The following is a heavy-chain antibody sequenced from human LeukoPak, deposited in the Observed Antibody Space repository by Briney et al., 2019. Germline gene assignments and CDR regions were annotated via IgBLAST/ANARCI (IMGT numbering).Heavy chain of an antibody. CDR3: AKDWGGAVAGPDY. D-gene: IGHD6-19*01. V-gene: IGHV3-23*01. Sequence: GGSLRLSCAASGFTFSSYAMSWVRQAPGKGLEWVSPISDSGGSTYYAHSVKGGYTLPRDNSENTLYLQINSLRAENTAVYYCAKDWGGAVAGPDYWGQGTLVTVSS. CDR1: GFTFSSYA. CDR2: ISDSGGST. J-gene: IGHJ4*02.